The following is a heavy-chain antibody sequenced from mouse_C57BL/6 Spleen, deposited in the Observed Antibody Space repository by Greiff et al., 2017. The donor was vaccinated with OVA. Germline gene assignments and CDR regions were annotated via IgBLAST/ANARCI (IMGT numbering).Heavy chain of an antibody. CDR1: GYTFTSYW. D-gene: IGHD2-3*01. CDR2: IYPGSGST. Sequence: VQLQQPGAELVKPGASVKMSCKASGYTFTSYWITWVKQRPGQGLEWIGDIYPGSGSTNYNEKFKSKATLTVDTSSSTAYMQLSSLTSEDSAGYYSAKHLEFSSILRCDYWGQGTSLTLSS. CDR3: AKHLEFSSILRCDY. J-gene: IGHJ4*01. V-gene: IGHV1-55*01.